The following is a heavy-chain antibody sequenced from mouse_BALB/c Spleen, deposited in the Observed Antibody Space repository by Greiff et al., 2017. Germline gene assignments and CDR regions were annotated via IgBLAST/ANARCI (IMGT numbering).Heavy chain of an antibody. CDR3: TRESRADSFAY. V-gene: IGHV1S81*02. CDR2: INPSNGGT. D-gene: IGHD3-1*01. CDR1: GYTFTSYY. Sequence: VQVVESGAELVKPGASVKLSCKASGYTFTSYYMYWVKQRPGQGLEWIGEINPSNGGTNFNEKFKSKATLTVDKSSSTAYMQLSSLTSEDSAVYYCTRESRADSFAYWGQGTLVTVSA. J-gene: IGHJ3*01.